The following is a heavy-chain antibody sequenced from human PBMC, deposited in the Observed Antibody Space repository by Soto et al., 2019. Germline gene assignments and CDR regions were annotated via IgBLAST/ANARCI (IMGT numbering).Heavy chain of an antibody. D-gene: IGHD3-16*02. CDR3: ARDPVWGSYRSHFDY. Sequence: ASVKVSCKASGYTFTSYGISWVRQAPGQGLEWMGWISAYNGNTNYAQKLQGRVTVTTDTSTSTAYMELRSLRSDDTAVYYCARDPVWGSYRSHFDYWGQGTLVTVSS. J-gene: IGHJ4*02. CDR2: ISAYNGNT. CDR1: GYTFTSYG. V-gene: IGHV1-18*04.